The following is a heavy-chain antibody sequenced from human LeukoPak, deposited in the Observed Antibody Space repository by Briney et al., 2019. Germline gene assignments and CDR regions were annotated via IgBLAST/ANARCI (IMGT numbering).Heavy chain of an antibody. Sequence: SVSVSFKASGGTFSSYAISWVRQAPGQGVEWMGGIIPILGIANYAQKFQGRVTITADKSTSTAYMELSSVRSEDTAVYYCARESINGHSLDYWGQGTLVTVSS. V-gene: IGHV1-69*10. CDR1: GGTFSSYA. D-gene: IGHD2-8*01. CDR2: IIPILGIA. CDR3: ARESINGHSLDY. J-gene: IGHJ4*02.